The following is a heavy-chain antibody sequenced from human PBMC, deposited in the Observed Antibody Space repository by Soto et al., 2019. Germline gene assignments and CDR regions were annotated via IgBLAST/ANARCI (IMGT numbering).Heavy chain of an antibody. D-gene: IGHD2-2*01. J-gene: IGHJ4*02. Sequence: SETLSLTCTVSGGSISRGGYYWSWFRQHPGKGLEWIGYIYYSGSTYYNPSLKSRVTISVDTSKNQFSLKLSSVTAADTAVYYCARVKVIPAAMGFDYWGQGTLVT. CDR3: ARVKVIPAAMGFDY. CDR2: IYYSGST. CDR1: GGSISRGGYY. V-gene: IGHV4-31*03.